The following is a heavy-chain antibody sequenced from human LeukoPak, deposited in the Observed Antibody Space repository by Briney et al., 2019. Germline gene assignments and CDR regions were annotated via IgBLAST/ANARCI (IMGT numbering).Heavy chain of an antibody. CDR2: IIPIFGTA. CDR1: GGTFSSYA. Sequence: GASVKVSCKASGGTFSSYAISWVRQAPGQGLEWMGGIIPIFGTANYAQKFQGRVTITADESTSTAYMELSSLRSEDTAVYYCARAVLTSYGWQDYGMDVWGQGTTVTVSS. D-gene: IGHD3-10*01. V-gene: IGHV1-69*13. CDR3: ARAVLTSYGWQDYGMDV. J-gene: IGHJ6*02.